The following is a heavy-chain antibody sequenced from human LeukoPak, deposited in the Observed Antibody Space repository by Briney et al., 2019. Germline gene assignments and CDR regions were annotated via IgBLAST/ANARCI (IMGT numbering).Heavy chain of an antibody. CDR1: GFTFSSYG. Sequence: AGGSLRLSCAASGFTFSSYGMHWVRQAPGKGLEWVAVISYDGNNKYYADSVKGRFTISRDNSKNTLYLQMSSLRAEDTAVYYCAKVLERGFYYYGMDVWGQRTTVTVSS. CDR2: ISYDGNNK. D-gene: IGHD1-1*01. V-gene: IGHV3-30*18. J-gene: IGHJ6*02. CDR3: AKVLERGFYYYGMDV.